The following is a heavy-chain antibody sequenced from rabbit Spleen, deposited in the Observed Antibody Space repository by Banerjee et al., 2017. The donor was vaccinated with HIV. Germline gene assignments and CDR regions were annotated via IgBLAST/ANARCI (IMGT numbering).Heavy chain of an antibody. D-gene: IGHD1-1*01. J-gene: IGHJ4*01. CDR3: VRDKATISGDYGPYYFNL. CDR1: GFTISGYW. CDR2: IYPITETT. V-gene: IGHV1S7*01. Sequence: QLEESGGRLVQPGGSLTLSCKAFGFTISGYWMNWVRQAPGKGLEWIGVIYPITETTYYANWVNGRFTISSDNAQNTLYLQLNSLTAADTATYFCVRDKATISGDYGPYYFNLWGPGTLVTVS.